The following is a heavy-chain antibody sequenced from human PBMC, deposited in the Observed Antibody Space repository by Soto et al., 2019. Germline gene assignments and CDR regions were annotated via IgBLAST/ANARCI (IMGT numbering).Heavy chain of an antibody. CDR2: IKEDGSER. J-gene: IGHJ5*02. CDR1: GFTFSNYW. D-gene: IGHD2-21*01. Sequence: GGSLRLSCAASGFTFSNYWMSWVRQAPGKGLEWVANIKEDGSERNYVDSVKGRFTISRDNAENSLYLQMNSLRAEDTAVYYCASARHIGPWGQGTLVTV. CDR3: ASARHIGP. V-gene: IGHV3-7*01.